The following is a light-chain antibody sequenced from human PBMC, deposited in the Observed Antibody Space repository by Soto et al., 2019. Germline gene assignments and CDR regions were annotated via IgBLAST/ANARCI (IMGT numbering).Light chain of an antibody. J-gene: IGKJ1*01. V-gene: IGKV1-39*01. CDR3: QQSYNTPT. Sequence: DIQMTQSPSSLSASVGDRVTITCRASQSISSYLKWYQQKPGKVPKLLIYAASALQSGVPSRFSGSVSGAVFTLTISSLQPEDFAAYYCQQSYNTPTFGQGTKVEIK. CDR1: QSISSY. CDR2: AAS.